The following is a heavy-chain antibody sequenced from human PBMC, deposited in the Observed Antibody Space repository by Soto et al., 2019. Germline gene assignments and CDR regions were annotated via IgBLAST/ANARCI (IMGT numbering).Heavy chain of an antibody. CDR2: LYYGRSA. Sequence: PLETLSLTCAVSGDSISSYYCMWIRQPPGKGLESIGYLYYGRSANYNPSLKSRVTLSVDTSTNQCSLTLSSMTAADTAVYYCARDREYYDTGGYSYYFDYWGQGTLVTVSS. CDR1: GDSISSYY. V-gene: IGHV4-59*01. D-gene: IGHD3-22*01. CDR3: ARDREYYDTGGYSYYFDY. J-gene: IGHJ4*02.